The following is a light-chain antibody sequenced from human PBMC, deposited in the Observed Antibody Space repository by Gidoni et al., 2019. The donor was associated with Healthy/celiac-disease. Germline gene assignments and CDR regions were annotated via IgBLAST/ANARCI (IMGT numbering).Light chain of an antibody. Sequence: IQMTQSPSPLSASVGDRVTITCRASQSISSYLNWYQQKPGKAPKLLIYAASSLQSGVPSRFSGSGSGTDFTLTISSLQPEDFATYYCQQSYSTPGTFGQGTKVEIK. CDR2: AAS. CDR1: QSISSY. J-gene: IGKJ1*01. V-gene: IGKV1-39*01. CDR3: QQSYSTPGT.